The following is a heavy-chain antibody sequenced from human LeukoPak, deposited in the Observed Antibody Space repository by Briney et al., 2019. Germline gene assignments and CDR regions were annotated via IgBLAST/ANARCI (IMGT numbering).Heavy chain of an antibody. CDR3: ARMDSSGTPYYYYGMDV. Sequence: SETLSLTCTVSGGSISSSSYYWGWIRQPPGKGLEWIGSIYYSGSTYYNPSLKSRVTISVDTSKNQFSLKLSSVTAADTAVYYCARMDSSGTPYYYYGMDVWGQGTTVTVSS. CDR2: IYYSGST. J-gene: IGHJ6*02. CDR1: GGSISSSSYY. D-gene: IGHD3-22*01. V-gene: IGHV4-39*01.